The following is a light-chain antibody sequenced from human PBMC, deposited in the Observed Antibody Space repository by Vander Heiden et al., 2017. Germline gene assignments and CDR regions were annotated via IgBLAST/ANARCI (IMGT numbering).Light chain of an antibody. J-gene: IGLJ1*01. CDR1: SSHIGINT. Sequence: QSVVTQPPSASGPPGQWVTISCSGSSSHIGINTVNWFQQLPGTAPKLLIYGNNQRPSGVPDRMSGAKSGTSASLAISGLQAEDEAHYYCAAWDDSLDAFVFGAGTKVTVL. CDR2: GNN. CDR3: AAWDDSLDAFV. V-gene: IGLV1-44*01.